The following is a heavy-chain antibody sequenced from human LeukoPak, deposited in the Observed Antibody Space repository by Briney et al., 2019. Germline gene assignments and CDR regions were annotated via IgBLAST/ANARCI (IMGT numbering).Heavy chain of an antibody. CDR2: TSYDGSNK. D-gene: IGHD2-2*01. V-gene: IGHV3-30*04. CDR1: GFTFSSYG. Sequence: GGSLRLSCAASGFTFSSYGMHWVRQAPGKGLEWVALTSYDGSNKYYADSVKGRFTISRDNSKNTLYLQMNSLRAEDTAVYYCAKESGGVVPAAIPGLYYYYYMDVWGKGTTVTVSS. CDR3: AKESGGVVPAAIPGLYYYYYMDV. J-gene: IGHJ6*03.